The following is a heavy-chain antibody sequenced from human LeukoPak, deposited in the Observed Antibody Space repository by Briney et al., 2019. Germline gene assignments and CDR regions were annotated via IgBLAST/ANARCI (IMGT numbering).Heavy chain of an antibody. D-gene: IGHD4-17*01. J-gene: IGHJ4*02. CDR1: GFTFSSYG. CDR3: AKVGSRVTSAPDDY. V-gene: IGHV3-30*18. CDR2: ISYDGSNK. Sequence: GGSLRPSCAAAGFTFSSYGMHWVRQAPGKGLEWVAVISYDGSNKYYADSVKGRFTISRDNSKNTLYLQMNSLRAEDTAVYYCAKVGSRVTSAPDDYWGQGTLVTVSS.